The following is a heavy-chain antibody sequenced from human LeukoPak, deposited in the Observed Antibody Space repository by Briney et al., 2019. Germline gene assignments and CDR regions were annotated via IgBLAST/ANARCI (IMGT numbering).Heavy chain of an antibody. D-gene: IGHD3-3*01. CDR3: ARGVWSGYYTGRARPVLFDH. CDR2: IYYSGST. CDR1: GGSISSGDYY. J-gene: IGHJ5*02. V-gene: IGHV4-30-4*08. Sequence: SETLSLTCTVSGGSISSGDYYWRWIRQPPGTGLEWIGYIYYSGSTYYNPSLKSRVTISVDTSKNQFSLKLSSVTAADTAVYYCARGVWSGYYTGRARPVLFDHWGQGTLVTVSS.